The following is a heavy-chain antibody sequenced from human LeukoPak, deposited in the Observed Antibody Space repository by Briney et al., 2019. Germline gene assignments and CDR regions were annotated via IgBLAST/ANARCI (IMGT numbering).Heavy chain of an antibody. D-gene: IGHD3-22*01. J-gene: IGHJ4*02. CDR3: ARGRSGYYSSAFDY. V-gene: IGHV1-69*05. Sequence: GASVKASCKASGGTFSSYAISWVRQAPGQGLEWMGGIIPIFGTANYAQKFQGRVTITTDESTSTAYMELSSLRSEDTAVYYCARGRSGYYSSAFDYWGQGTLVTVSS. CDR1: GGTFSSYA. CDR2: IIPIFGTA.